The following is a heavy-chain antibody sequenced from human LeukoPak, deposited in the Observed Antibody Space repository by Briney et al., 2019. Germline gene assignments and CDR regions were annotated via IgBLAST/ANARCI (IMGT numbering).Heavy chain of an antibody. CDR3: ARVNYYGSGTPGCFDY. J-gene: IGHJ4*02. CDR2: INQHGSET. D-gene: IGHD3-10*01. V-gene: IGHV3-7*03. CDR1: GFSFSSYW. Sequence: GGSLRLSCEVSGFSFSSYWMTWVRQAPGKGLEWVANINQHGSETYYVDSVKGRFTISRDNSKNTLYLQMNSVRAEDTALYYCARVNYYGSGTPGCFDYWGQGTLVTVSS.